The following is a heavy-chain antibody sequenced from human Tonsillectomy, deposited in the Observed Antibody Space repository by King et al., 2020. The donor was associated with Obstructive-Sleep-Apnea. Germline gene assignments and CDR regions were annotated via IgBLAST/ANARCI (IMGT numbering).Heavy chain of an antibody. CDR1: GVTFSSYA. V-gene: IGHV3-23*04. Sequence: VQLVESGGGLVQPGGSLRLSCAASGVTFSSYAMSWVREALGMGRVGVSAISGSGGRTYNADSVKGRFTISRDNSKYTLYLQMNSPRAEDTPVYYCAKDKDYGNNWFDPWGQGTLVTVSS. CDR2: ISGSGGRT. J-gene: IGHJ5*02. CDR3: AKDKDYGNNWFDP. D-gene: IGHD4-17*01.